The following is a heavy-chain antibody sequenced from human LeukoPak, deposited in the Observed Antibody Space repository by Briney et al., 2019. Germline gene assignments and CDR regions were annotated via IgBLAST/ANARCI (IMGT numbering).Heavy chain of an antibody. Sequence: SETLSLTCAVYGGSFSGYYWSLIRQPPGKGLQWIGDISHSGSTNYNRSLKTRVTISIDKSKNQFSLKLSSVTAADTAVYFCARNFDIWGQGTMVTVSS. CDR3: ARNFDI. J-gene: IGHJ3*02. CDR2: ISHSGST. V-gene: IGHV4-34*01. CDR1: GGSFSGYY.